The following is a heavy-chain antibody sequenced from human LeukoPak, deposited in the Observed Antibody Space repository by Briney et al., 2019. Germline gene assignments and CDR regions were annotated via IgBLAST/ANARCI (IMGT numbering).Heavy chain of an antibody. CDR3: ARDLGFGYFDY. D-gene: IGHD3-16*01. CDR1: GGSISSYY. V-gene: IGHV4-59*01. J-gene: IGHJ4*02. Sequence: SETLSLTCTVSGGSISSYYWSWIRQPPGKGREWIGDIYYSGNTNYNPSLKSRVTISVDTSKNQFSLKLSSVTAADTAVYYCARDLGFGYFDYWGQGTLVTVSS. CDR2: IYYSGNT.